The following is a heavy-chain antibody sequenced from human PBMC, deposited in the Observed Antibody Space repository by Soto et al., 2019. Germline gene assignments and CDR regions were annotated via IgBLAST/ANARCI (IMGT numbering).Heavy chain of an antibody. Sequence: ASVKVSCKASGYTFTIYGISWVLQSPLQGLEWMGWISAYNGNTNYAQKLQGRVTMTTDTSTSTAYMELRGLRSDDTAVYYCAREDSSGWYLKYFQHWGQGTLVTVSS. CDR1: GYTFTIYG. V-gene: IGHV1-18*01. CDR3: AREDSSGWYLKYFQH. D-gene: IGHD6-19*01. CDR2: ISAYNGNT. J-gene: IGHJ1*01.